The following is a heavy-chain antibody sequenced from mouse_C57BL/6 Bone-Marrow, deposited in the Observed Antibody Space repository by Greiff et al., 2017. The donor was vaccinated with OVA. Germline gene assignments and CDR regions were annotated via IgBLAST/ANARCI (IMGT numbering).Heavy chain of an antibody. V-gene: IGHV1-80*01. Sequence: QVQLQQSGAELVKPGASVKISCKASGYAFSNYWMNWVKQRPGKGLEWIGQIYPGDGDTNYNGKFKGKASQTADKASSTGYIQLSSLTSEDSAVYFCARGAYWGQGTLVTVSA. CDR2: IYPGDGDT. CDR3: ARGAY. J-gene: IGHJ3*01. CDR1: GYAFSNYW.